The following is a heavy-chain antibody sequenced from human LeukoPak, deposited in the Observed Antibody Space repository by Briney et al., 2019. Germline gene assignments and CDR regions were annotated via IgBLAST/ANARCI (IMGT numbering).Heavy chain of an antibody. CDR3: AHMGYCGNSNCYGFDY. CDR2: IYYDDDD. CDR1: GFSLTTYGVA. J-gene: IGHJ4*02. D-gene: IGHD2-21*01. V-gene: IGHV2-5*02. Sequence: SGPTLVNPTQTLTLTCTFSGFSLTTYGVAVGWIRQPPGKALEWLALIYYDDDDRYIPSLKSRLTITKDTSKEQVVLTMTNMDPADTATYYCAHMGYCGNSNCYGFDYWGPGTLVTVSS.